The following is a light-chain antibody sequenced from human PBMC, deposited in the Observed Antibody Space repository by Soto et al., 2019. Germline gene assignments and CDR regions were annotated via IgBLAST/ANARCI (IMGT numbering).Light chain of an antibody. J-gene: IGKJ1*01. Sequence: EIVLPQYPGPLSLSPGERSTLSCMATESVVSNYLPCYQLTRGQAPRLLNYAASSRATSTPDSFSGSGSGTYFTLTISSVEPEDFALYCYQHSASIPCTFGQGTKVDI. CDR3: QHSASIPCT. CDR1: ESVVSNY. V-gene: IGKV3-20*01. CDR2: AAS.